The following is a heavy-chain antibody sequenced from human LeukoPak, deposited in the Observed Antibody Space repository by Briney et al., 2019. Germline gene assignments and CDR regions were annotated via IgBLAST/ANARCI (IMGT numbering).Heavy chain of an antibody. CDR3: ARFDPYCSSTSCYRSYYYYYMDV. D-gene: IGHD2-2*02. CDR2: IIPIFGTA. V-gene: IGHV1-69*13. J-gene: IGHJ6*03. Sequence: ASVKVSCKASGGTFSSYAISWVRQAPGQGLEWMGGIIPIFGTASYAQKFQGRVTITADESTSTAYMELSSLRSEDTAVYYCARFDPYCSSTSCYRSYYYYYMDVWGKGTTVTVSS. CDR1: GGTFSSYA.